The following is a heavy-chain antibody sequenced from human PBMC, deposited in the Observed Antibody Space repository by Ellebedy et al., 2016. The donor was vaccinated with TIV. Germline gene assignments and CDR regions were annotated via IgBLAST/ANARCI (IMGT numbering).Heavy chain of an antibody. CDR1: GGSISSYY. V-gene: IGHV4-4*07. J-gene: IGHJ4*02. Sequence: MPSETLSLTCTVSGGSISSYYWSWIRQPAGKGLEWIGRIYTSGSTNYNPSLKSRVTISVDKSKNQFSLTLSAVTAADTAVYFCARDKEHTHGRSFGSWGQGMLVTVSS. CDR2: IYTSGST. D-gene: IGHD1-26*01. CDR3: ARDKEHTHGRSFGS.